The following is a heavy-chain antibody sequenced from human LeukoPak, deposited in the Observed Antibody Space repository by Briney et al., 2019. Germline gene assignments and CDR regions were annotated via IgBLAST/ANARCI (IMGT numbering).Heavy chain of an antibody. CDR2: ISAYNGDS. Sequence: ASVKVSCKGSGYSFSSYGMHWVRQAPGQGVEWMGWISAYNGDSDYAQNLQGRVTMTTDPSTSTAYMELRSLRSDDTAVYYCASGWSGYFASLDYWGQGTLVTVAS. CDR1: GYSFSSYG. J-gene: IGHJ4*02. V-gene: IGHV1-18*01. D-gene: IGHD3-3*01. CDR3: ASGWSGYFASLDY.